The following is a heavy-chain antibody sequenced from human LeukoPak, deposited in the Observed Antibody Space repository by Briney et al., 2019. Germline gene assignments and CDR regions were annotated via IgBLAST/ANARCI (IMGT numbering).Heavy chain of an antibody. V-gene: IGHV1-2*02. CDR1: GYKFTDYS. CDR3: ARLRGGYDSADY. D-gene: IGHD5-12*01. Sequence: ASVKVSCKASGYKFTDYSMHWVRQAPGRGPEWMGWIHPESGGTNPAPEFQGRVTMTRDTSISTVYMELSRLGSDDTAVYYCARLRGGYDSADYWGQGTLVTVSS. CDR2: IHPESGGT. J-gene: IGHJ4*02.